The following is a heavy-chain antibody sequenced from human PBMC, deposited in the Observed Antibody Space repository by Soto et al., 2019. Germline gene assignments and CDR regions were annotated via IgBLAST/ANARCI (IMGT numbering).Heavy chain of an antibody. CDR3: ARELGDSGYDGPMMDV. V-gene: IGHV4-61*01. CDR2: IYHSGKT. CDR1: GGSVSSGSYY. Sequence: QVQLQESGPGLVKPSETLSLTCTVSGGSVSSGSYYWSWIRQPPGKGLEWIGYIYHSGKTKYNPSLKSRVTISVDTSKNQFSLKLSSATAADTAVYYCARELGDSGYDGPMMDVWGQGTTVTVSS. J-gene: IGHJ6*02. D-gene: IGHD5-12*01.